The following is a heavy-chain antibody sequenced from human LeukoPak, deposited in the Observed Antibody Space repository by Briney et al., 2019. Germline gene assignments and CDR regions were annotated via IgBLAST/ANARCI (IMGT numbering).Heavy chain of an antibody. Sequence: GGSLRLSCAASGFTFSDYAMTWVRQAAGKGLEWVSSISDTGRRTYYTDSVKGRFTISRDDSKKAVYPEMSTLRVEDTAIYFCGRHDSFIPFWGQGTLVTVSS. V-gene: IGHV3-23*01. CDR3: GRHDSFIPF. CDR1: GFTFSDYA. CDR2: ISDTGRRT. J-gene: IGHJ4*02. D-gene: IGHD3-16*02.